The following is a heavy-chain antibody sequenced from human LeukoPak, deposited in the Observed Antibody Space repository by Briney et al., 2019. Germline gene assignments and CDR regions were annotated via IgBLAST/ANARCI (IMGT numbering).Heavy chain of an antibody. Sequence: PGGSLRLSCAASGFTFSSYWMSWVRQAPGKGLEWVANIKQDGSEKYYVDSVKGRFTISRDNAKNSLYLQMNSLRAEDTAVYYCAREKSDYGDSFDYWGQGTLVTVSS. CDR1: GFTFSSYW. CDR2: IKQDGSEK. J-gene: IGHJ4*02. CDR3: AREKSDYGDSFDY. V-gene: IGHV3-7*01. D-gene: IGHD4-17*01.